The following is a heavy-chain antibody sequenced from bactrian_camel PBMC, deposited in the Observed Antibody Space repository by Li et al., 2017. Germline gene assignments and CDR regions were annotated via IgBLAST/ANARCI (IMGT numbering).Heavy chain of an antibody. CDR3: ISSGLGEVWTFPY. Sequence: QLVESGGGLVRPGGSLRLSCAASGFTFSAYWMHWVRQAPGKGIEWVSVISEYGGTTYYADSVKARFTISRDNAENTVYLQMNSLKPEDTAIHYCISSGLGEVWTFPYWGQGTQVTVS. J-gene: IGHJ4*01. D-gene: IGHD1*01. V-gene: IGHV3S25*01. CDR1: GFTFSAYW. CDR2: ISEYGGTT.